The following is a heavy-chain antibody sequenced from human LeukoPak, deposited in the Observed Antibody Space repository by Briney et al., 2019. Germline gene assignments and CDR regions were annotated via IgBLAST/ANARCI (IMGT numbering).Heavy chain of an antibody. CDR1: GYTFTSYG. CDR2: ISAYNGNT. D-gene: IGHD5-18*01. V-gene: IGHV1-18*01. Sequence: ASVKVSCKASGYTFTSYGISWVRQAPGQGLEWMGWISAYNGNTNYAQKLQGRVTMTTDTSTSTAYMELRSLRSDDTAVYYCARSTAMDPYYYYYMDVWGKGTTVTVSS. CDR3: ARSTAMDPYYYYYMDV. J-gene: IGHJ6*03.